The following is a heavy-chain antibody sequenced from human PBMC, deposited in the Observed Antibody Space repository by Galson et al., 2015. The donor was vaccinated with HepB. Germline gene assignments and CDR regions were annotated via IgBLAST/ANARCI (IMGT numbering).Heavy chain of an antibody. D-gene: IGHD6-13*01. CDR2: IRSKANNYAT. J-gene: IGHJ4*02. CDR1: GFTFSGSA. CDR3: TRLGDVSGYSSR. V-gene: IGHV3-73*01. Sequence: SLRLSCAASGFTFSGSAIHWVRQTSGKGPEWVGRIRSKANNYATSYVPSLKGRFTISRDDSKNTAYLQMKSLKTEDTAVYYCTRLGDVSGYSSRWGQGTLGTVSA.